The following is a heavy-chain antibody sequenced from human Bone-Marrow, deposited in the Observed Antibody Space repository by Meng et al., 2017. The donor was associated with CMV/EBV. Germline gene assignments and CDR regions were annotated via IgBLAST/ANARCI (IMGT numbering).Heavy chain of an antibody. D-gene: IGHD2-2*01. CDR1: GFTFSRYW. CDR3: ARYCSSTSCQSLFDL. CDR2: INSDGSST. J-gene: IGHJ2*01. Sequence: GESLKISCAASGFTFSRYWMNWVRQAPGKGLVWVSRINSDGSSTSYADSVKGRFTISRDNAKNTLYLQMTSLRAEDTAVYYCARYCSSTSCQSLFDLWGRGTLVTVSS. V-gene: IGHV3-74*01.